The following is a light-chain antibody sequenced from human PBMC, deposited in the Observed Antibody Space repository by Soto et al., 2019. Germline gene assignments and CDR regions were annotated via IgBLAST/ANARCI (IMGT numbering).Light chain of an antibody. CDR2: AAT. J-gene: IGKJ5*01. CDR3: QQSYSNPRT. Sequence: DIQMTQYPSSLSASVGDRVTITCRASQSISSYLNWYQHKPGKAPNLLIYAATTLQSGVPSRFSGSGSGTDFTLTISSLQPEDFATYYCQQSYSNPRTFGQGTRLEI. V-gene: IGKV1-39*01. CDR1: QSISSY.